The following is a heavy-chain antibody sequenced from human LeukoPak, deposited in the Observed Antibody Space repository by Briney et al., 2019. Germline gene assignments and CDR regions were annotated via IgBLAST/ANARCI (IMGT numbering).Heavy chain of an antibody. CDR1: SGSIISTNDY. CDR2: IYYSGST. V-gene: IGHV4-39*07. J-gene: IGHJ4*02. D-gene: IGHD6-13*01. Sequence: SETLSLTCSVSSGSIISTNDYWGWIRQPPGKALEWIGTIYYSGSTYYNPSLKSRVTISVDTSKNQFSLKLSSVTAADTAVYYCARDAHAGYWGQGTLVTVSS. CDR3: ARDAHAGY.